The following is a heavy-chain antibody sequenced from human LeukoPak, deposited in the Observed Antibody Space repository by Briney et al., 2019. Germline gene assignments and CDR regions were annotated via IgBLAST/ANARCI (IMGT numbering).Heavy chain of an antibody. CDR2: MNPNSGNT. Sequence: ASVKVSCKASGYTFTSYDINWVRQATGQGLEWMGWMNPNSGNTGYAQKFQGRVTMTRNTSMSTAYMELSSLRSEDTAVYYCARGHRYDYVWGSYRRPTDYWGQGTLVTVSS. CDR1: GYTFTSYD. D-gene: IGHD3-16*02. J-gene: IGHJ4*02. CDR3: ARGHRYDYVWGSYRRPTDY. V-gene: IGHV1-8*01.